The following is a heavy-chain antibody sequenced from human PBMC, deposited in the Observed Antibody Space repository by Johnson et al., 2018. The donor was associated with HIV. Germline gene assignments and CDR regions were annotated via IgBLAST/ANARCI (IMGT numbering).Heavy chain of an antibody. CDR3: ARAYNDAFDI. CDR2: TSYDGSNK. CDR1: GLTFSDFA. J-gene: IGHJ3*02. Sequence: QVQLVESGGGVVQPGKSLRLSCAASGLTFSDFAMHWVRQAPGKGLEWVAVTSYDGSNKYYADSVKGQFTISRDNSKNTLYLQMNSLRAEDTAVFYCARAYNDAFDIWGQGTMVTVSS. D-gene: IGHD5-24*01. V-gene: IGHV3-30-3*01.